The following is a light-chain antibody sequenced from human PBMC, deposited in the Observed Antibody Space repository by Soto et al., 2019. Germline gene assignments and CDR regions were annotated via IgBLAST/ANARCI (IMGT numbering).Light chain of an antibody. CDR3: KKGYNTRYT. J-gene: IGKJ2*01. V-gene: IGKV1-39*01. CDR2: AAS. CDR1: QSIGKY. Sequence: DIQMTQSPSSLSASVGDRVTITCRASQSIGKYLNWYQQRPREAPRLLMYAASTLQNGVPSRFSGSGSGTDSNPTNSSLQPKYLTPYAYKKGYNTRYTFGQGTTLEIK.